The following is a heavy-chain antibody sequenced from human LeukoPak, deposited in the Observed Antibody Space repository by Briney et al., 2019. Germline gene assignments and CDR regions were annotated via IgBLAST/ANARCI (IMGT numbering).Heavy chain of an antibody. CDR3: ARASYDYVWGSYRLFDY. CDR1: GGTFSSYA. D-gene: IGHD3-16*02. V-gene: IGHV1-69*13. J-gene: IGHJ4*02. CDR2: IIPIFGTA. Sequence: SVKVSCKASGGTFSSYAISWVRQAPGQGLEWMGGIIPIFGTANYAQKFQGRVTITADESTSTAYMELSSLRSEDTAVYYCARASYDYVWGSYRLFDYWGQGTLVTVSS.